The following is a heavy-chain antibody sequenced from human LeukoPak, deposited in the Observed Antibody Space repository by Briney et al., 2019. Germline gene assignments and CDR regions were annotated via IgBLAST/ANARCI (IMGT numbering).Heavy chain of an antibody. D-gene: IGHD1-26*01. V-gene: IGHV3-23*01. CDR2: ITDSGGDT. Sequence: GRSLRLSCAASGFTFGSYAMSWVRQAPGKGLEWVSAITDSGGDTYYADSVKGRFTISRDNSKNTLYLQMNSLRAEDTAVYYCAKGSSPSRPYYFDYWGQGTLVTVSS. J-gene: IGHJ4*02. CDR1: GFTFGSYA. CDR3: AKGSSPSRPYYFDY.